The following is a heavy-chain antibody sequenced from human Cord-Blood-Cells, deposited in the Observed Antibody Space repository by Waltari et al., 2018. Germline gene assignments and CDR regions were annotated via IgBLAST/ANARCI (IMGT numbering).Heavy chain of an antibody. D-gene: IGHD2-15*01. Sequence: QVQLVESGGGVVQPGRSLRLSCAASGFTFSSYGMHWVRPAPGKGLEWVALLWYDGSNKYYADAVKGRFTSSRDNSKNTLYLKMNSLRAEDTAVYYCAREPRVVAATPFDYWGQGTLVTVSS. J-gene: IGHJ4*02. CDR1: GFTFSSYG. CDR3: AREPRVVAATPFDY. V-gene: IGHV3-33*01. CDR2: LWYDGSNK.